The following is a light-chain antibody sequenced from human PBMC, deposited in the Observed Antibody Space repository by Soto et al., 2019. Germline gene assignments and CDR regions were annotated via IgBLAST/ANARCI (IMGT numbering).Light chain of an antibody. CDR3: CTYAGNSSLL. Sequence: QSALTQPASVSGSPGQSITISCSGAATGVATHDLVSWYQKHPDKAPKLLIYEGSRRPSGISNRFSGSKSGNTASLTISGLRADDEADYYCCTYAGNSSLLFGGGTKLTVL. J-gene: IGLJ2*01. CDR1: ATGVATHDL. CDR2: EGS. V-gene: IGLV2-23*01.